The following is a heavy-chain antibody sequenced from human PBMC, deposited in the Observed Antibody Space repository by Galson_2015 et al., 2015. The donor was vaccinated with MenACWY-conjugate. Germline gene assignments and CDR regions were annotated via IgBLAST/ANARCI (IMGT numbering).Heavy chain of an antibody. V-gene: IGHV1-46*01. J-gene: IGHJ4*02. D-gene: IGHD2-15*01. CDR3: AREEAGGMFDY. CDR1: GYSFSDYY. CDR2: IIPNGASA. Sequence: SVKVSCKASGYSFSDYYIHWIRRAPGQGLEWVGPIIPNGASAGYAQKFQGRVTMTRDVSTTTVFMELTSLTSEDAAVYYCAREEAGGMFDYWGQGTLVSVSS.